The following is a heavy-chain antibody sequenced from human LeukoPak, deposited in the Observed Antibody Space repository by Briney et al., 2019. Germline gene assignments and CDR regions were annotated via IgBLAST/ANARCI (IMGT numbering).Heavy chain of an antibody. CDR3: ARDPSNARYYYYYMDV. CDR1: GFTFSSYA. D-gene: IGHD4/OR15-4a*01. J-gene: IGHJ6*03. Sequence: GGSLRLSCAASGFTFSSYAMHWVRQAPGKGLEWVAVISYDGSNKYYADSVKGRFTISRDNSKNTLYLQMNSLRAEDTAVYYCARDPSNARYYYYYMDVWGKGTTVTVSS. V-gene: IGHV3-30-3*01. CDR2: ISYDGSNK.